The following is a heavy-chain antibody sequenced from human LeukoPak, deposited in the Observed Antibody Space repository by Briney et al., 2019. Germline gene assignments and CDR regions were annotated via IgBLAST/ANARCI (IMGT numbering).Heavy chain of an antibody. D-gene: IGHD3-3*01. V-gene: IGHV1-18*01. Sequence: GASVKVSCKASGYTFTSYGISWVRQAPGQGLEWMGWISAYNGNTNYAQKLQGRVTMTTDTSTSTAYMELRSLRSDDTAVYYCARLGTFDFWSGYSYYFDYWGQGTLVTVSS. CDR1: GYTFTSYG. CDR3: ARLGTFDFWSGYSYYFDY. J-gene: IGHJ4*02. CDR2: ISAYNGNT.